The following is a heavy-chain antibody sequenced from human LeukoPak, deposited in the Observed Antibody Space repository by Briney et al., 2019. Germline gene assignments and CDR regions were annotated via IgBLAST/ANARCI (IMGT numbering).Heavy chain of an antibody. D-gene: IGHD1-1*01. Sequence: ASVKVSCKASGYSFTGYYMHWVRQAPGQGLEWMGWINSNSGSTNYAQMFQGRVTMTRDTSIRSAYMELSRLRSDDTAVYYCARVGYNWNDALVAFDVWGQGTMVTVSS. CDR3: ARVGYNWNDALVAFDV. CDR2: INSNSGST. J-gene: IGHJ3*01. V-gene: IGHV1-2*02. CDR1: GYSFTGYY.